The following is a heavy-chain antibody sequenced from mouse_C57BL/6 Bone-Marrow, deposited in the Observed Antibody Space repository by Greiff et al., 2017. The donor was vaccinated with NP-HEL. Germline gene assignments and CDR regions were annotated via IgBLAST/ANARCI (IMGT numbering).Heavy chain of an antibody. Sequence: DVKLVESGGGLVKPGGSLKLSCAAYGFTFSSYAMSWVRQTPEKRLEWVATISDGGSYTYYPDNVKGRFTISRDNAKNNLYLQMSHLKSEDTAMYYCARGNYVTFYYAMDYWGQGTSVTVSS. CDR2: ISDGGSYT. V-gene: IGHV5-4*03. CDR1: GFTFSSYA. D-gene: IGHD2-1*01. CDR3: ARGNYVTFYYAMDY. J-gene: IGHJ4*01.